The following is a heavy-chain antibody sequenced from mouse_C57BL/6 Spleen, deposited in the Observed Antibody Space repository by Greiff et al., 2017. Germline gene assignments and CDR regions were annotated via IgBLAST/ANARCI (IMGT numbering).Heavy chain of an antibody. V-gene: IGHV1-7*01. D-gene: IGHD2-2*01. CDR2: INPGSGYT. Sequence: VQLKESGAELARPGASVKLSCKASGYTFTSYWMNWVKQRPGQGLEWIGNINPGSGYTKYNEKFKDKATLTADKYSSNAYMPLSTLNSEDSAVYYGARWVPIYDGNDDYAMAYWGQGTSVTVSA. CDR1: GYTFTSYW. CDR3: ARWVPIYDGNDDYAMAY. J-gene: IGHJ4*01.